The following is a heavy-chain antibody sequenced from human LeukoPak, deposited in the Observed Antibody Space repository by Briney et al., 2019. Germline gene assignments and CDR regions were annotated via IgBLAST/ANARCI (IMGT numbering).Heavy chain of an antibody. V-gene: IGHV3-74*01. D-gene: IGHD3-3*01. CDR1: GFTFSSYW. J-gene: IGHJ4*02. CDR3: ASLRFFEWSDY. CDR2: INSDGSST. Sequence: GGSLRLSCAASGFTFSSYWMHWVRQAPGKGLVWVSRINSDGSSTSYADSVKGRFTISRDNAKNTLYLQMNSLRAEDTAVYYCASLRFFEWSDYWGQGTLVTVSS.